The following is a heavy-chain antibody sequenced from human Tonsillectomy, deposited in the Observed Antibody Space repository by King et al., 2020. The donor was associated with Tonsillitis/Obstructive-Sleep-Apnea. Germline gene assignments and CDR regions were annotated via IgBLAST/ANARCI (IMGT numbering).Heavy chain of an antibody. V-gene: IGHV4-34*01. CDR1: GGSFSGYY. CDR2: INHSGST. CDR3: STGGPGDCSSTSCYLNWFDP. J-gene: IGHJ5*02. D-gene: IGHD2-2*01. Sequence: VQLQQWGAGLLKPSETLSLTCAVYGGSFSGYYWSWIRQPPGKGLEWIGEINHSGSTNYNPSLKSRVTISIDTSKNQFSLNLSSVTAADTAVYYCSTGGPGDCSSTSCYLNWFDPWGQGTLVTVSS.